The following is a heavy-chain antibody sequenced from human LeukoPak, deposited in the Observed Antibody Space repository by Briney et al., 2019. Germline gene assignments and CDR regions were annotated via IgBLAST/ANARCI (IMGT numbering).Heavy chain of an antibody. CDR2: VYYSGST. Sequence: PSETLSFTCNVSGGPINNYYWGWLRHSPGKGLEWIASVYYSGSTDYNPPLKSRVAISLDKSKNHFSLSLTSVTAADTAVYYCAREWRGAFFDYWGQGTPVTVSS. D-gene: IGHD1-26*01. J-gene: IGHJ4*02. CDR1: GGPINNYY. CDR3: AREWRGAFFDY. V-gene: IGHV4-59*01.